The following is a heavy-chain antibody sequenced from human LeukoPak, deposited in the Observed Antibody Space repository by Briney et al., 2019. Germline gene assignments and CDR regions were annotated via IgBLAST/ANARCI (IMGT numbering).Heavy chain of an antibody. CDR2: VSGSGGST. V-gene: IGHV3-23*01. D-gene: IGHD4-17*01. CDR3: AKDLRTN. CDR1: GFNFRNYA. Sequence: PGGSLRLSCAASGFNFRNYAMHWVRQAPGKGLEWVSGVSGSGGSTSYIDAVKGRFTISRDNFKNTLYLQMSSLRVEDTAVYYCAKDLRTNWGQGTLVTVSS. J-gene: IGHJ4*02.